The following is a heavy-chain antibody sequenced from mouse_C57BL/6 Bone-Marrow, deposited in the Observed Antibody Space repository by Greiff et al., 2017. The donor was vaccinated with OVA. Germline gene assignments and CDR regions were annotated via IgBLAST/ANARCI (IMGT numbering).Heavy chain of an antibody. J-gene: IGHJ4*01. V-gene: IGHV1-19*01. Sequence: EVQLQQSGPVLVKPGASVKMSCKASGYTFTDYYMNWVKQSHGKSLEWIGVINPYNGGTSYNQKFKGKATLTVDKSSSTAYMELNSLTSEDSAVYYCARGYYGNLYAMDYWGQGTSVTVSS. D-gene: IGHD2-1*01. CDR3: ARGYYGNLYAMDY. CDR1: GYTFTDYY. CDR2: INPYNGGT.